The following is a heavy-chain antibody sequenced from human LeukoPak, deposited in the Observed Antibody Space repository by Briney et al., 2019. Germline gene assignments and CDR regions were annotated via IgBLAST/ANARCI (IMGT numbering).Heavy chain of an antibody. D-gene: IGHD5-12*01. CDR3: ARDYEIY. J-gene: IGHJ4*02. CDR2: ISGSGDNT. CDR1: GFTFSSYA. Sequence: GGSLRLSCAASGFTFSSYAMSWVRQAPGKGLEWVSSISGSGDNTYYGDSVKGRFTISRDNSKNTLYLQMNSLRAEDTAVYYCARDYEIYWGQGTLVTVSS. V-gene: IGHV3-23*01.